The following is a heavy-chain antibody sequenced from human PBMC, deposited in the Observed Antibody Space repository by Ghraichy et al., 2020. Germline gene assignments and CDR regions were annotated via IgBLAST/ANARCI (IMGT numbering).Heavy chain of an antibody. CDR3: ARGPTRYFDY. V-gene: IGHV3-21*01. CDR2: ISTSSSYI. J-gene: IGHJ4*02. Sequence: LSLTCAASGFTFSSYSMNWVRQAPGKGLEWVSSISTSSSYIYYADSVKGRFTISRDNAKNSLYLQMNSLRVEDTAVYNCARGPTRYFDYWGQGTLVTVSS. CDR1: GFTFSSYS.